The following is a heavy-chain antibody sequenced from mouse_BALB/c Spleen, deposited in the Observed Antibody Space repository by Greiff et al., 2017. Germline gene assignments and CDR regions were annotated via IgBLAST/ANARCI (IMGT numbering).Heavy chain of an antibody. CDR2: IRSKSNNYAT. V-gene: IGHV10S3*01. CDR3: VRDGYHAMDY. Sequence: GGGLVQPKGSLKLSCAASGFTFNTNAMNWVRQAPGKGLEWVARIRSKSNNYATYYADSVKDRFTISRDDSQSMLYLQMNNLKTEDTAMYYCVRDGYHAMDYWGQGTSVTVSS. J-gene: IGHJ4*01. CDR1: GFTFNTNA.